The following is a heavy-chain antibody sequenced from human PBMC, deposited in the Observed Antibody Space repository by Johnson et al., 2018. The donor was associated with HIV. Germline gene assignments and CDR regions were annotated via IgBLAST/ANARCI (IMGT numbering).Heavy chain of an antibody. J-gene: IGHJ3*02. CDR1: GFTFSSYA. D-gene: IGHD3-22*01. V-gene: IGHV3-30*04. CDR2: ISYDGSNK. CDR3: AREGIVDAFDI. Sequence: QVQLVESGGGVVQPGRSLRLSCAASGFTFSSYAMHWVRQAPGKGLEWVAVISYDGSNKYYADSVKGRFTISRDKSKNTLYLQMNSLRAEDTAVYYCAREGIVDAFDIWGQGTMVTVSS.